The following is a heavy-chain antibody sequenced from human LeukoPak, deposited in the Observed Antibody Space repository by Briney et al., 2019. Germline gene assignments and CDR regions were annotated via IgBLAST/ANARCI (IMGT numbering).Heavy chain of an antibody. J-gene: IGHJ4*02. CDR2: MWYDGSNK. D-gene: IGHD3-9*01. CDR1: GFTFNSYG. CDR3: ARGMGRYFDWPHDY. V-gene: IGHV3-33*01. Sequence: GGSLRLSCVASGFTFNSYGMHWVRQAPGKGLEWVANMWYDGSNKFYADSVKGRFTISRDNSKNTQYLQMNSLRAEDTAVYYCARGMGRYFDWPHDYWGQGTLVTVSS.